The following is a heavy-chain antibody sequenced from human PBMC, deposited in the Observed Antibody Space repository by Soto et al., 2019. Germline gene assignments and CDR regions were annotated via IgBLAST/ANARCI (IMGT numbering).Heavy chain of an antibody. V-gene: IGHV3-66*01. CDR1: GFTVSSNY. D-gene: IGHD2-15*01. CDR2: IYSGGST. CDR3: ARAPQPRYCSGGSCYSGYFDY. Sequence: EVQLVESGGGLVQPGGSLRLSCAASGFTVSSNYMSWVRQAPGKGLEWVSVIYSGGSTYYADSVKGRFTISRDNSKNTLYLQMNSLRAEDTAVYYCARAPQPRYCSGGSCYSGYFDYWGQGTLVTVSS. J-gene: IGHJ4*02.